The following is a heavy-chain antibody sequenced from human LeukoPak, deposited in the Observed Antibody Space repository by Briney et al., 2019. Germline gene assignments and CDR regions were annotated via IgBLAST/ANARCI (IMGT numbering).Heavy chain of an antibody. D-gene: IGHD3-22*01. Sequence: TSETLSLTCTVSGGSISSSSYYWGWIRQPPGKGLERIGSIYYSGSTYYNPSLKSRVTISVDTSKNQFSLKLSSVTAADTAVYYCARRGGEYYYDSSGYLWGQGTLVTVSS. CDR1: GGSISSSSYY. V-gene: IGHV4-39*01. J-gene: IGHJ5*02. CDR2: IYYSGST. CDR3: ARRGGEYYYDSSGYL.